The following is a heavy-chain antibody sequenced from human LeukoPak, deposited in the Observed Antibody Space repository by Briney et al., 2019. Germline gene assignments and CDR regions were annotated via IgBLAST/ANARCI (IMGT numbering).Heavy chain of an antibody. Sequence: ASVKVSCKVSGYTLTELSMNWVRQAPGKGLEWMGGFDPEDGETIYAQKFQGRVTMTGDTATDTAYMELSSLRSEDTAVYYCTKRGYGSGSYYGRADTFDIWGHGTMVTVSS. D-gene: IGHD3-10*01. CDR2: FDPEDGET. V-gene: IGHV1-24*01. CDR1: GYTLTELS. J-gene: IGHJ3*02. CDR3: TKRGYGSGSYYGRADTFDI.